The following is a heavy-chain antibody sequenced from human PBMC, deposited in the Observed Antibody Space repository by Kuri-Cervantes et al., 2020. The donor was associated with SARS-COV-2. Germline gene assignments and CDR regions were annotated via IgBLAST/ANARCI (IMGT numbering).Heavy chain of an antibody. CDR2: IIPVFLTA. J-gene: IGHJ4*02. V-gene: IGHV1-69*06. D-gene: IGHD3-10*01. Sequence: SVKVSCKASGGTFSSYAISWVRQAPGQGLEWMGGIIPVFLTAEYAQKFPGGVTITVDKSTSTYYMELRNLRPEDTAVYFCAGTSHYGVLSHFDDWGQGTLVTVSS. CDR1: GGTFSSYA. CDR3: AGTSHYGVLSHFDD.